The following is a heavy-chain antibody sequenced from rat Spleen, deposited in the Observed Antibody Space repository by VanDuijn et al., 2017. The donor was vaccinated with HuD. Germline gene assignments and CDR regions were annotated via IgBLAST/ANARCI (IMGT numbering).Heavy chain of an antibody. V-gene: IGHV5-20*01. CDR2: ISYDGGST. J-gene: IGHJ4*01. CDR1: GFTFSDFY. CDR3: TTALYVMDA. Sequence: EVQLVESGGGLVQPGRSLKLSCAASGFTFSDFYMAWVRQAPTKGLEWVAYISYDGGSTYYRDPVKGRFTISRDNAKSTLYLQMDSLRSEDTASYYCTTALYVMDAWGQGASVTVSS.